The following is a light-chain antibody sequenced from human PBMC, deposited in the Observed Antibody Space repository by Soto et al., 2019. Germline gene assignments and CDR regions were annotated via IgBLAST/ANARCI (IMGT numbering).Light chain of an antibody. CDR2: AAS. CDR1: QSVSSHY. V-gene: IGKV3-11*01. J-gene: IGKJ1*01. Sequence: IVLTQSQATLSLSPGERATQSSTTSQSVSSHYLAWYQQKPARAPRLLIYAASVRASDITARFSGSGSGTEFTLTISSLQPEDFAMYYCQQYNGWPWTFGQGTKVDIK. CDR3: QQYNGWPWT.